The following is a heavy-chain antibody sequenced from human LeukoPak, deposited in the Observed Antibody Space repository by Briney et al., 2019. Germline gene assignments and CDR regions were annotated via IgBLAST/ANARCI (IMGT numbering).Heavy chain of an antibody. Sequence: TSETLSLTCTVSGGSISSYYWSWIRQPPGKGLEWIGYIYYSGSTNYNPSLKSRVTISVDTSKNQFSLKLSSVTAADTAVYYCARVGGGILEWLGALHWYFDLWGRGTLVTVSS. D-gene: IGHD3-3*01. CDR1: GGSISSYY. J-gene: IGHJ2*01. V-gene: IGHV4-59*01. CDR2: IYYSGST. CDR3: ARVGGGILEWLGALHWYFDL.